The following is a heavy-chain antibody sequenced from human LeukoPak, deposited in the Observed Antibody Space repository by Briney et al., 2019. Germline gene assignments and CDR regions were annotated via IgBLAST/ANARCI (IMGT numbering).Heavy chain of an antibody. Sequence: PSETLSLTCTVSGGSISGYYWTWIRKPAGKGLEWIGRINTSGSTNYNPSLKSRVTMSVHTSKNGFSLKLSSVTAADTAVYYCARGITGTYFDLWGQGTLVAVSS. CDR3: ARGITGTYFDL. J-gene: IGHJ4*02. CDR2: INTSGST. V-gene: IGHV4-4*07. D-gene: IGHD1/OR15-1a*01. CDR1: GGSISGYY.